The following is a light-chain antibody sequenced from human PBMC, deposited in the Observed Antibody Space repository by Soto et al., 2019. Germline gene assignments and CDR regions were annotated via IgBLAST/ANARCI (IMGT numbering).Light chain of an antibody. CDR2: DVS. CDR1: SSDVGSYNY. CDR3: CSYAGRPYV. Sequence: QSVLTQPASVSGSPGQSITISCTGTSSDVGSYNYVSWYQHHPGKAPKLMIYDVSRRPSGVSSRFSGSKSGNTASLTISGLHTEDEADYFCCSYAGRPYVFGTGTKVTV. V-gene: IGLV2-23*02. J-gene: IGLJ1*01.